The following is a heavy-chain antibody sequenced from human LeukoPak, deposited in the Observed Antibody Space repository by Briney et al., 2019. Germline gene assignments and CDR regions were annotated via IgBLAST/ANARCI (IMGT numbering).Heavy chain of an antibody. CDR2: IYYSGST. J-gene: IGHJ4*02. V-gene: IGHV4-39*01. CDR1: GGSISDSSSY. CDR3: VRRNYYFDY. Sequence: LETLSLTCTVSGGSISDSSSYWGWIRQPPGKGLEWVASIYYSGSTYYNPSLKSRVSISVDTSKNQFSLKLSSVTAADTAVYYCVRRNYYFDYWGQGTLVTVSS.